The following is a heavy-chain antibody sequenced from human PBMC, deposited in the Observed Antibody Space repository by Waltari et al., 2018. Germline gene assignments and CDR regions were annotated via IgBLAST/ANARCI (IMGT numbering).Heavy chain of an antibody. CDR3: AKRGGAGPVAVSGIHCDY. Sequence: EVHLLESGGGLVQPGGSLRLSCAASGFTFSTYAIYWVRQAPGKGLEGISSISSSGSSAYYTDSVKGRFTISRDNSKNTLYLEMNSLRVEDTATYYCAKRGGAGPVAVSGIHCDYWGQGTLVTVSS. CDR2: ISSSGSSA. V-gene: IGHV3-23*01. CDR1: GFTFSTYA. J-gene: IGHJ4*02. D-gene: IGHD1-26*01.